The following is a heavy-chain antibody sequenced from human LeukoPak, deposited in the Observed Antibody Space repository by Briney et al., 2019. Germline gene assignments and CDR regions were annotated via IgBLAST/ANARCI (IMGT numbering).Heavy chain of an antibody. CDR1: GYTFTVYY. V-gene: IGHV1-2*02. CDR3: ARAPKYYDILTGYYKGVWFDP. D-gene: IGHD3-9*01. Sequence: GASVKVSCKASGYTFTVYYMHWVRQAPGQGREWMGWMNHNSGGTNYAQRFQGRVTMTRDTSISTAYMELSRLRSDDTAVYYCARAPKYYDILTGYYKGVWFDPWGQGTLVTVSS. CDR2: MNHNSGGT. J-gene: IGHJ5*02.